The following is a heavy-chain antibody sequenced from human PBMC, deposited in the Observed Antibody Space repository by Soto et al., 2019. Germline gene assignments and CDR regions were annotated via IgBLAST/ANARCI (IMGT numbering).Heavy chain of an antibody. Sequence: EVQLLESGGGLVQPGGSLRLSCAASGFTFSSYAMSWVRQAPGKGLEWVSAISGSGGSTYYADSVKGRFTISRDNSKNTLYLLMNSLRAEDTAVYYCAKDEGYYGSGSYKSWGQGTLVTVSS. V-gene: IGHV3-23*01. CDR1: GFTFSSYA. D-gene: IGHD3-10*01. J-gene: IGHJ5*02. CDR2: ISGSGGST. CDR3: AKDEGYYGSGSYKS.